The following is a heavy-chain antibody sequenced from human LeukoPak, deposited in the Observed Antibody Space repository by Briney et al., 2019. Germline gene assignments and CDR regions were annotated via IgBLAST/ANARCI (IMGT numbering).Heavy chain of an antibody. CDR3: ARSPDGYSYGYLY. D-gene: IGHD5-18*01. J-gene: IGHJ4*02. Sequence: PGGSLRLSCAASGFIFNNFWMHWVRQVPGKGLVWVSHTNSDGSTTDYADSVRGRFTISRDNAKNTLYLQMNSLRAEDTAVYYCARSPDGYSYGYLYWGQGTLVTVSS. CDR2: TNSDGSTT. V-gene: IGHV3-74*01. CDR1: GFIFNNFW.